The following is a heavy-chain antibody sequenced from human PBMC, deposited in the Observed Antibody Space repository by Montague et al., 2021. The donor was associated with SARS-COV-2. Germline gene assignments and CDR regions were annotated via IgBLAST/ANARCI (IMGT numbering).Heavy chain of an antibody. CDR1: GGSISSGEYY. D-gene: IGHD3-22*01. CDR3: ARVQGITMIVVVIGAFDI. Sequence: TLSLTCTVSGGSISSGEYYWSWIRQHPGKGPEWIGYIYYSGSTYYNPSLKSRVTISVDTSKNQFSLKLSSVTAADTAVYYCARVQGITMIVVVIGAFDIWGQGTMVTVSS. V-gene: IGHV4-31*03. CDR2: IYYSGST. J-gene: IGHJ3*02.